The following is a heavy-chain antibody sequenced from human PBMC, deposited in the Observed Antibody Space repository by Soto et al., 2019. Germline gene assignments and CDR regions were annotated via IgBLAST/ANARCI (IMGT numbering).Heavy chain of an antibody. CDR1: GFTFSNAW. D-gene: IGHD2-2*01. CDR2: IKSKTDGGTT. J-gene: IGHJ6*02. Sequence: GGSLRLSCAASGFTFSNAWMNWVRQAPGKGLEWVGRIKSKTDGGTTDYAAPVKGRFTISRDDSKNTLYLQMNSLKTEDTAVYYCTTGSSRLDYYGMDVWGQGTTVTVSS. CDR3: TTGSSRLDYYGMDV. V-gene: IGHV3-15*07.